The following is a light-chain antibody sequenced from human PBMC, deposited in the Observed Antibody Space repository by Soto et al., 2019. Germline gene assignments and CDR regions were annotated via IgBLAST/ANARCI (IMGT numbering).Light chain of an antibody. V-gene: IGKV3-20*01. CDR3: QRYGSSPFT. Sequence: ESVLTQSPGTLSMSPGERATLSCRASQSVSGTYSAWYQQKPGQAPRLLIYGASSRATGIPDRFSGSGSGPDFTLTISRLEPEDFAVYYCQRYGSSPFTFGPGTKVDIK. J-gene: IGKJ3*01. CDR1: QSVSGTY. CDR2: GAS.